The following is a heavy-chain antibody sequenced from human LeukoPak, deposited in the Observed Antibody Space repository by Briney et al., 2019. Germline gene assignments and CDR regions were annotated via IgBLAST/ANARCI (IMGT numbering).Heavy chain of an antibody. CDR1: GGSISSYY. V-gene: IGHV4-4*07. D-gene: IGHD5-18*01. Sequence: SETLSLTCTVSGGSISSYYWSWIRQPAGKGLEWIGRIYTSGSTNYNPSLKSRVTMSVDTSKNQFSLKLSSVTAADTAVYYCARVPYSYGPLGSDYWGQGTLVTVSS. CDR2: IYTSGST. CDR3: ARVPYSYGPLGSDY. J-gene: IGHJ4*02.